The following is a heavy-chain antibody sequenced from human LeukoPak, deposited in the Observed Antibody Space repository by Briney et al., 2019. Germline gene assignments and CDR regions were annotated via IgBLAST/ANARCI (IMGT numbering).Heavy chain of an antibody. CDR1: GFTFSRYR. J-gene: IGHJ4*02. CDR3: ARDTRTFDY. Sequence: GGSLRLSCAASGFTFSRYRMNWVRQAPGKGLEWVANIKQDGSEKYYVDSVKGRFTISRDNAKNSLFLQMNSLRAEDTAVYYCARDTRTFDYWGQETLVTVSS. CDR2: IKQDGSEK. D-gene: IGHD1-26*01. V-gene: IGHV3-7*01.